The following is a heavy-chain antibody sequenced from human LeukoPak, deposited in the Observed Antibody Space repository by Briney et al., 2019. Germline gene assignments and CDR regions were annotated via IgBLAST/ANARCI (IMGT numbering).Heavy chain of an antibody. Sequence: ASVRVSCKASGYRFTSYGISRVRQAPGQGRERMGWISAYNGNTNYAQKLQGRDTMTTDTSTSTAYMELRSLRSDDTAVYYCARGGDGDTLTGLVFDYWGQGTLVTVSS. CDR2: ISAYNGNT. J-gene: IGHJ4*02. V-gene: IGHV1-18*01. CDR3: ARGGDGDTLTGLVFDY. D-gene: IGHD3-9*01. CDR1: GYRFTSYG.